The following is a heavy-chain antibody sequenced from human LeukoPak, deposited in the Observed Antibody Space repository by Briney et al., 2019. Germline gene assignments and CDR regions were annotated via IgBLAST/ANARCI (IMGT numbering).Heavy chain of an antibody. Sequence: PGGPLRLSCAASGFTFSSYSMNWVRQAPGKGLEWVSSISSSSSYIYYADSVKGRFTISRDNAKNSLYLQMNSLRAEDTAVYYCARSYSSVVTFDYWGQGTLVTVSS. CDR1: GFTFSSYS. V-gene: IGHV3-21*01. CDR2: ISSSSSYI. CDR3: ARSYSSVVTFDY. J-gene: IGHJ4*02. D-gene: IGHD4-23*01.